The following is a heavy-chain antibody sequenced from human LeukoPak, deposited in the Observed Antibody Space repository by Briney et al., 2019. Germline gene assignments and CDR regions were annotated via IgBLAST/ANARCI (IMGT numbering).Heavy chain of an antibody. CDR1: GFTFSSYS. Sequence: GGSLRLSCAASGFTFSSYSMNWVRQAPGKGLEWVAVISYDGSYKYYADSVKGRFTISRDNSKNTLYLQMNSLRAEDTAVYYCAREAVTRNYFDYWGQGTLVTVSS. D-gene: IGHD4-17*01. J-gene: IGHJ4*02. V-gene: IGHV3-30*03. CDR3: AREAVTRNYFDY. CDR2: ISYDGSYK.